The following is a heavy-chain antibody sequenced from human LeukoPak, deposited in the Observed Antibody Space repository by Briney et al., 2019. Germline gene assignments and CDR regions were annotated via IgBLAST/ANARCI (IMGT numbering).Heavy chain of an antibody. CDR2: INHSRTT. D-gene: IGHD2-15*01. V-gene: IGHV4-38-2*02. J-gene: IGHJ4*02. Sequence: SETLSLTCSVSGYSTSSGYYWGWIRQPPGKGLEWSGEINHSRTTSYNPSLKSRVTISVDTSKNQYSLKRCSVTAADTAVYYCARKGGVGRGGPRMLGYCSGGSCYADYWGQGTLVTVSS. CDR1: GYSTSSGYY. CDR3: ARKGGVGRGGPRMLGYCSGGSCYADY.